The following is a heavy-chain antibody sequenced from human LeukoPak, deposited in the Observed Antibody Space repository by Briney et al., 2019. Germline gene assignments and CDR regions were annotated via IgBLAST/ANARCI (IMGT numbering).Heavy chain of an antibody. J-gene: IGHJ3*02. CDR1: GASINNYY. Sequence: SETLSLTCSVSGASINNYYWSWIRQSAEKGLEWIGRIYTNGSTMYNPSLKTRINMSADMSKNQFSLKLTSVTAADTALYYCARDGGIVVPAAPAVFDIWGQGTMVTVS. CDR2: IYTNGST. D-gene: IGHD2-2*01. CDR3: ARDGGIVVPAAPAVFDI. V-gene: IGHV4-4*07.